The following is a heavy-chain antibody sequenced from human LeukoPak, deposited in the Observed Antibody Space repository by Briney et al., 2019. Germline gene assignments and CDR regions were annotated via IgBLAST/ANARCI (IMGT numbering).Heavy chain of an antibody. V-gene: IGHV4-59*12. J-gene: IGHJ6*02. CDR1: GGSISSYY. CDR2: IYYSGST. D-gene: IGHD4-17*01. CDR3: ARDLSRSTVTTHYYYGMDV. Sequence: SETLSLTCTVSGGSISSYYWSWIRQPPGKGLEWIGYIYYSGSTNYNPSLKSRVTISVDTSKNQFSLKLSSVTAADTAVYYCARDLSRSTVTTHYYYGMDVWGQGTTVTVSS.